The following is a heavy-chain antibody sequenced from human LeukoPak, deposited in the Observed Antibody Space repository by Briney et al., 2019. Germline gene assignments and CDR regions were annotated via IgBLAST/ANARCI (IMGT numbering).Heavy chain of an antibody. J-gene: IGHJ5*02. D-gene: IGHD2-15*01. CDR3: ARDYCSGGSCYLDP. CDR1: GFTFSSYG. Sequence: GGSLRLSCAASGFTFSSYGMNWVRQAPGKGLEWVSYISSSSSSTIYYADSVKGRFTISRDNAKNSLHLQMNSLRDEDTAVYYCARDYCSGGSCYLDPWGQGTLVTVSS. V-gene: IGHV3-48*02. CDR2: ISSSSSSTI.